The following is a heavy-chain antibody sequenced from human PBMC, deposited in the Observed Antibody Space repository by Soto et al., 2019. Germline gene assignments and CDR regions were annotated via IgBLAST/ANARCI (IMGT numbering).Heavy chain of an antibody. Sequence: SETLSLTCAVYGGSFSGYYWSWIRQPPGKGLEWIGEINHSGSTNYNPSLKSRVTISVDTSKNQFSLRLSSVTAADTAVYFCARDRQYYDSRGYYEANYGMDVWGQGTTVTVSS. CDR2: INHSGST. CDR1: GGSFSGYY. V-gene: IGHV4-34*01. D-gene: IGHD3-22*01. J-gene: IGHJ6*02. CDR3: ARDRQYYDSRGYYEANYGMDV.